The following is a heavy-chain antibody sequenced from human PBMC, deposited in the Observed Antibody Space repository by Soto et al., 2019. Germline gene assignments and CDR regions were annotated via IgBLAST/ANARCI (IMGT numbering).Heavy chain of an antibody. CDR1: GDSVSSNSAA. D-gene: IGHD2-2*01. CDR3: ARDSVQRYCSSTSCSGGMDV. V-gene: IGHV6-1*01. CDR2: TYYRSKWYN. Sequence: LSLTCAISGDSVSSNSAAWNWIRRSPSRGLEWLGRTYYRSKWYNDYAVSVKSRITINPDTSKNQFSLQLNSVAPEDTAVYYCARDSVQRYCSSTSCSGGMDVWGQGTTVTVSS. J-gene: IGHJ6*02.